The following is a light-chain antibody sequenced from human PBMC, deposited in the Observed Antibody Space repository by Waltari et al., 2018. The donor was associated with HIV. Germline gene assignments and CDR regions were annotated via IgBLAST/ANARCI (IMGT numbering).Light chain of an antibody. CDR1: SRDVGSYNL. Sequence: QSALTQPASVSGSPGQSITISCTGTSRDVGSYNLVSWYQQHPGKAPKLMIYEVSKRPSGVSNRFSGSKSGNTASLTISGLQAEDEADYYCCSYAGSSTSWVFGGGTNLTVL. V-gene: IGLV2-23*02. CDR2: EVS. CDR3: CSYAGSSTSWV. J-gene: IGLJ3*02.